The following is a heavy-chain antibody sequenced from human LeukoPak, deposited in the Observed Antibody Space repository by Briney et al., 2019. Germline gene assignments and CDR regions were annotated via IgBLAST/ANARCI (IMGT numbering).Heavy chain of an antibody. V-gene: IGHV3-20*04. Sequence: PGGSLRLSCAASGFTFDDYGMSWVRQAPGKGLEWVSGINWNGGSTGYADSVKGRFTISRDNAKNSLYLQMNSLRAEDTALYYCARRQQLVRDKYYFDYWGQGTLVTVSS. CDR2: INWNGGST. CDR3: ARRQQLVRDKYYFDY. CDR1: GFTFDDYG. J-gene: IGHJ4*02. D-gene: IGHD6-6*01.